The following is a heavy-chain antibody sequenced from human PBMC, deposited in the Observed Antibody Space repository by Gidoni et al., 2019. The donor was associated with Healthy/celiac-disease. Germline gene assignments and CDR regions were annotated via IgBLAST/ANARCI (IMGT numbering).Heavy chain of an antibody. V-gene: IGHV3-23*01. CDR3: AKDQVVVPAAPSNWFDP. J-gene: IGHJ5*02. D-gene: IGHD2-2*01. CDR2: ISGSGGST. Sequence: EVQLLESGGGLVQPGGSLRLSCAASGFTFSSYAMSWVRQAPGKGLEWVSAISGSGGSTYYADSVKGRFTISRDNSKNTLYLQMNSLRAEDTAVYYCAKDQVVVPAAPSNWFDPWGQGTLVTVSS. CDR1: GFTFSSYA.